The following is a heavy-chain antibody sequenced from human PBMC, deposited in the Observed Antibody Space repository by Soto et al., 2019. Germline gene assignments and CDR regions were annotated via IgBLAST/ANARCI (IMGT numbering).Heavy chain of an antibody. J-gene: IGHJ4*02. CDR2: FSGIGGNT. D-gene: IGHD3-3*01. V-gene: IGHV3-23*01. Sequence: EVQLLESGGGLVQPGGSLRLSCAASGFNFSTYAMNWVRQAPGKGLEWVAAFSGIGGNTYYADSVKGRFTISRDNSKNTLYLQMDSLRPEDTAVYYCAKPYFGVVIPTFDYWGQGTLVTVSS. CDR3: AKPYFGVVIPTFDY. CDR1: GFNFSTYA.